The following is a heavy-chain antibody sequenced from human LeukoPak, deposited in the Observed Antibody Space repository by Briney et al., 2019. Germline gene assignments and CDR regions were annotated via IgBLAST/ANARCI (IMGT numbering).Heavy chain of an antibody. D-gene: IGHD3-22*01. CDR2: IWYDGSNK. CDR3: AKDIAYYDSSGYELFDY. J-gene: IGHJ4*02. Sequence: GRSLRLSCAASGFTFSSYGMHWVRQAPGKGLEWVAVIWYDGSNKYYADSVKGRFTISRDNSKNTLYLQMNSLRAEDTAEYYCAKDIAYYDSSGYELFDYWGQGTLVTVSS. CDR1: GFTFSSYG. V-gene: IGHV3-33*06.